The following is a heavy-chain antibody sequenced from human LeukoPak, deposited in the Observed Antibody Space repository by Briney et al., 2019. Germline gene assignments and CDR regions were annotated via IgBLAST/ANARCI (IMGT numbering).Heavy chain of an antibody. V-gene: IGHV1-2*02. Sequence: GASVKVSCKASGYTFTAYYMHWVRQAPGQGLEWMGWINPNTGGTDYAQRFQGRVTMTRDTSISTAYMELSGLISDDTAVYYCARDVFAEYNTHHKFDPWGQGTLVTVSS. CDR2: INPNTGGT. D-gene: IGHD1-14*01. CDR1: GYTFTAYY. J-gene: IGHJ5*02. CDR3: ARDVFAEYNTHHKFDP.